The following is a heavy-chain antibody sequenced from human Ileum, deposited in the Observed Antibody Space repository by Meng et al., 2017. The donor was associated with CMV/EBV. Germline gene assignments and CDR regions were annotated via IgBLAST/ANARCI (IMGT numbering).Heavy chain of an antibody. D-gene: IGHD2-15*01. J-gene: IGHJ6*02. V-gene: IGHV3-23*03. Sequence: GGSLRLSCAASGFSFSSYAMTWVRQAPGKGLEWVSIVYGADSSTYYADSVKGRFTISRDNSKNTLYLQMNSLRAEDTAVYYCAKEVDYYYYYGMDVWGQGTTVTVSS. CDR1: GFSFSSYA. CDR3: AKEVDYYYYYGMDV. CDR2: VYGADSST.